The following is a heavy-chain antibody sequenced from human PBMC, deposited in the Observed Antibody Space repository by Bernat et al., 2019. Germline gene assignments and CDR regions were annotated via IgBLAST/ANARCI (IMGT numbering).Heavy chain of an antibody. CDR2: INSDGSST. J-gene: IGHJ6*02. D-gene: IGHD4-17*01. CDR1: GFTFSSYW. V-gene: IGHV3-74*01. CDR3: ARVMNTVTTNYYYYYGMDV. Sequence: EVQLVESGGGLVQPGGSLRLSCAASGFTFSSYWMHWVRQAPGKGLVWVSRINSDGSSTSYADSVKGRFTISRDNAKNTLYLQMNSLRAEDTAVYYCARVMNTVTTNYYYYYGMDVWGQGTTVTVSS.